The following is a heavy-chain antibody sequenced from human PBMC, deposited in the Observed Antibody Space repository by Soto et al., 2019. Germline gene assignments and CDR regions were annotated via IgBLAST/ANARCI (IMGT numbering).Heavy chain of an antibody. CDR2: ISGSGGST. CDR3: AKAPLGYCSGGSCYEDY. Sequence: EVQLLESGGGLVQPGGSLRLSCAASGFTFSSYAMSWVSQAPGKGLEWVSAISGSGGSTYYADSVKGRFTISRDNSKNTLYLQMNSLSAEDTAVYYCAKAPLGYCSGGSCYEDYWGQGTLVTVSS. CDR1: GFTFSSYA. J-gene: IGHJ4*02. D-gene: IGHD2-15*01. V-gene: IGHV3-23*01.